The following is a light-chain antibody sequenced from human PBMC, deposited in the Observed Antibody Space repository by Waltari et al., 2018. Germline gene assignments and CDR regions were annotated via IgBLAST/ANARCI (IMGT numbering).Light chain of an antibody. CDR3: QQYYSYPRAT. CDR2: AAS. J-gene: IGKJ5*01. V-gene: IGKV1-8*01. CDR1: QGISSY. Sequence: AIRMTQSPSSFSASTGDRVTITCRASQGISSYLAWYQQKPGKAPKLLIYAASTLQSGVPSRFSGSGSGTDFTLTISCLQSEDFATYYCQQYYSYPRATFGQGTRLEIK.